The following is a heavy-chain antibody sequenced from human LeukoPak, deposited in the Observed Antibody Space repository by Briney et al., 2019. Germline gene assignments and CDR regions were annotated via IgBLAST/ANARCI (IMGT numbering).Heavy chain of an antibody. Sequence: PGGSLRLSCAASGFTFSSYGMHWVRQAPGKGLEWVAVISYDGSNKYYADSVKGRFTISRDNSKNTLYLQMNSLRAEDTALYYCAKEAFDYWGQGTLVTVSS. V-gene: IGHV3-30*18. J-gene: IGHJ4*02. CDR1: GFTFSSYG. CDR3: AKEAFDY. CDR2: ISYDGSNK.